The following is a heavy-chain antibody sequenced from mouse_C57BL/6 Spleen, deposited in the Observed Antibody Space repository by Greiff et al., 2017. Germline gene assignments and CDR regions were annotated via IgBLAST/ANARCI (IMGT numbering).Heavy chain of an antibody. CDR2: IDPANGNT. CDR1: GFNIKNTY. Sequence: EVKLQESVAELVRPGASVKLSCTASGFNIKNTYMHWVKQRPEQGLEWIGRIDPANGNTKYAPKFQGKATITADPSSNTAYLQLSSLTSEDTAIYYCAIGQLRSYYAMDYWGQGTSVTVSS. D-gene: IGHD3-2*02. J-gene: IGHJ4*01. V-gene: IGHV14-3*01. CDR3: AIGQLRSYYAMDY.